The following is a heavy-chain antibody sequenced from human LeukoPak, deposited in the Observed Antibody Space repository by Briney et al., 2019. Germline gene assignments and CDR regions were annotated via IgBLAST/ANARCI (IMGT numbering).Heavy chain of an antibody. Sequence: PGRSLRLSCAASGFTFSSYGMHWVRQAPGKGLEWVAVISYDGSNKYYADSVKGRFTISRDNSKNTLYLQMNSLRAEDTAVYYCAKDSVVAGRYYYYYYGMDVWGQGTTVTVSS. J-gene: IGHJ6*02. CDR1: GFTFSSYG. V-gene: IGHV3-30*18. CDR2: ISYDGSNK. CDR3: AKDSVVAGRYYYYYYGMDV. D-gene: IGHD6-19*01.